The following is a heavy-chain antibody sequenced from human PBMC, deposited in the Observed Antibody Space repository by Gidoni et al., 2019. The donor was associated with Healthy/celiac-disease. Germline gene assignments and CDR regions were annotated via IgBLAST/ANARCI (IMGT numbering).Heavy chain of an antibody. Sequence: QVQLVQSGAEVKKPGSSVKVSCKASGGTFSSYAISWVRQAPGQGLEWMGGIIPIFGTANYAQKFQGRVTITADESTSTAYMELSSLRSEDTAVYYCAREDDYGSGSRKKPEQRTDYYYYYYGMDVWGQGTTVTVSS. CDR2: IIPIFGTA. CDR1: GGTFSSYA. CDR3: AREDDYGSGSRKKPEQRTDYYYYYYGMDV. D-gene: IGHD3-10*01. V-gene: IGHV1-69*01. J-gene: IGHJ6*02.